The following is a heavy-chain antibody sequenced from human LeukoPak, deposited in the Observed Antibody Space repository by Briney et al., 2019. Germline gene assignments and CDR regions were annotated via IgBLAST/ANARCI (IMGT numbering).Heavy chain of an antibody. J-gene: IGHJ3*02. Sequence: TGGSLRLSCAASGFTFSSYSMNWVRQAPGKGLEWVSSISSSSSYIYYADSVKGRFTISRDNAKNSLYLQMNSLRAEDTAVYYCARDGSPDAFDIWGQGTMVTVSS. V-gene: IGHV3-21*01. CDR1: GFTFSSYS. CDR3: ARDGSPDAFDI. D-gene: IGHD5-12*01. CDR2: ISSSSSYI.